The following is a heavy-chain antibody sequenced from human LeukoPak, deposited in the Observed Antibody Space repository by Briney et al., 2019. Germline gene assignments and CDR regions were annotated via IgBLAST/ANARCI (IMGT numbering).Heavy chain of an antibody. D-gene: IGHD2-8*01. V-gene: IGHV4-59*12. J-gene: IGHJ3*02. CDR2: IYYTGST. CDR3: ARDVKPLMVYASDAFDI. CDR1: GGSLSSYY. Sequence: SETLSLTCTVSGGSLSSYYWTWIRQPPGKGLEWIGYIYYTGSTSYNPSLKSRVTISVQTSKNQFSLKLSSVTAADTAVYYCARDVKPLMVYASDAFDIWGQGTMVTVSS.